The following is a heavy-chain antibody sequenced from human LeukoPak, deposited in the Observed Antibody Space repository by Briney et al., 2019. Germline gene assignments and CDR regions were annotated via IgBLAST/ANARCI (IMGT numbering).Heavy chain of an antibody. Sequence: PSETLSLTCAVYGGSFCGYYWSWIRQPPGKGLEWIGYVHYSGSTNYNPSLKSRVTISVDTSKNQFSLKLSSVTAADTAVYYCGRHTRGYSGYEGPQFDFWGQGTLVTVSS. CDR2: VHYSGST. J-gene: IGHJ4*02. CDR3: GRHTRGYSGYEGPQFDF. CDR1: GGSFCGYY. D-gene: IGHD5-12*01. V-gene: IGHV4-59*08.